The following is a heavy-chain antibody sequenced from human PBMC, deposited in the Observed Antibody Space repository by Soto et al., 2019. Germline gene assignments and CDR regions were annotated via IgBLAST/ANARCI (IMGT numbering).Heavy chain of an antibody. CDR1: GGSISSYY. CDR3: ARTDHTIFGVDEGI. CDR2: IYYSGST. V-gene: IGHV4-59*08. J-gene: IGHJ4*02. D-gene: IGHD3-3*01. Sequence: SETLSLTCTVSGGSISSYYWSWIRQPPGKGLEWIGYIYYSGSTNYNPSLKSRVTISVDTSKNQFSLKLSSVTAADTAVYYCARTDHTIFGVDEGIWGQGTLVTVSS.